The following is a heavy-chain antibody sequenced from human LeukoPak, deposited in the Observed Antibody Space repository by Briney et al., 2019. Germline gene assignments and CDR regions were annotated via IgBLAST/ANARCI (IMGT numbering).Heavy chain of an antibody. J-gene: IGHJ4*02. CDR1: GITFSSYG. V-gene: IGHV3-20*04. Sequence: PGGSLRLSCAASGITFSSYGMSWVRQAPGKGLEWVSGINWNGGSTGYADSVKGRFTISRDNAKNSLYLQMNSLRAEDTALYYCARAAQWLVGGLWYYFDYWGQGTLVTVSS. CDR3: ARAAQWLVGGLWYYFDY. D-gene: IGHD6-19*01. CDR2: INWNGGST.